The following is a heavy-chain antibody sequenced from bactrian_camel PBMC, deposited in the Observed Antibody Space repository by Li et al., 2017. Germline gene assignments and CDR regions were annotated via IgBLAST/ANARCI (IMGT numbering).Heavy chain of an antibody. V-gene: IGHV3S1*01. D-gene: IGHD1*01. CDR2: VYTGLGGKP. Sequence: VQLVESGGGSVQAGGSLRLSCAGSGYIYSRYCMGWFRQAPGKAREGVASVYTGLGGKPRYGDSVKGRFTISRDNAKNTVYLQMNNLKPEDTAVYHCAGLCFGQGTQVTVS. CDR1: GYIYSRYC. J-gene: IGHJ4*01.